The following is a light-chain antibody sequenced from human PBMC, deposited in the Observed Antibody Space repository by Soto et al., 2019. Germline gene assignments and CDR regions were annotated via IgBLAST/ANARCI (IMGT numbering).Light chain of an antibody. CDR3: CSYAGSSTPYV. CDR2: EGS. J-gene: IGLJ1*01. V-gene: IGLV2-23*01. Sequence: QCLLTQPASRSGSPGQSITISCTGTRSDFGSYNLVSWYQQHPGKAPKLMIYEGSKRPSGVSNRFSGSKSGNTASLTISGLQAEDEADYYCCSYAGSSTPYVFGTGTKVTVL. CDR1: RSDFGSYNL.